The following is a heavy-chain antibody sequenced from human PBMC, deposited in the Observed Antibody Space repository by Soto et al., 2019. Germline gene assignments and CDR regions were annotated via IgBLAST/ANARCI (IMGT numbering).Heavy chain of an antibody. CDR1: GGSISSYY. CDR2: IYYSGST. CDR3: ASTTRSMVRGDFFDY. D-gene: IGHD3-10*01. Sequence: SETLSLTCTVSGGSISSYYWSWIRQPPGKGLEWIGYIYYSGSTNYNPSLKSRVTIPVDTSKNQFSLKLSSVTAADTAVYYCASTTRSMVRGDFFDYWGQGTLVTVSS. V-gene: IGHV4-59*08. J-gene: IGHJ4*02.